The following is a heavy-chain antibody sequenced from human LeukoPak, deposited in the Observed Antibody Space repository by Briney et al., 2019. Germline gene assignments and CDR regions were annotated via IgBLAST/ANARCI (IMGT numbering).Heavy chain of an antibody. Sequence: PGESLRLSCTASGFTFSSYSMNWVRQAPGKGLEWVSSIGISSSYIYYADSVKGRFTISRDNSKNTLYLQMNSLRAEDTAVYYCAKPISSSWSQNAFDIWGQGTMVTVSS. CDR3: AKPISSSWSQNAFDI. CDR2: IGISSSYI. CDR1: GFTFSSYS. J-gene: IGHJ3*02. D-gene: IGHD6-13*01. V-gene: IGHV3-21*04.